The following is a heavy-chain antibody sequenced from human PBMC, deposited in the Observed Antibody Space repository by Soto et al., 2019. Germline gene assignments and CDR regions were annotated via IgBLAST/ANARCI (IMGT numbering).Heavy chain of an antibody. CDR1: GFTFSSYA. V-gene: IGHV3-23*01. CDR2: ISGSGGST. D-gene: IGHD6-13*01. J-gene: IGHJ6*02. CDR3: ALGSSSSRRYYYYGMDV. Sequence: EVQLLESGGGLVQPGGSLRLSCAASGFTFSSYAMSWVRQAPGKGLEWVSAISGSGGSTYYADSVKGRFTISRDNSKNTLYLQMNSLRAEDTAVYYCALGSSSSRRYYYYGMDVWGQETTVTVSS.